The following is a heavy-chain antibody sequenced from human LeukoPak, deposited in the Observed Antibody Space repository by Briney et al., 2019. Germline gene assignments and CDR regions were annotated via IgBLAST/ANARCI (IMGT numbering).Heavy chain of an antibody. CDR3: ARDYGGSSPFDY. CDR2: IDDDFST. Sequence: GGSLRLSCTASGFTFSGKSMNWVRQAPGKGLEWVSVIDDDFSTKYADSVKGRFTISRDNSKSTLYLQMISLRAEDTAVYYCARDYGGSSPFDYWGQGTLVTVSS. D-gene: IGHD4-23*01. J-gene: IGHJ4*02. V-gene: IGHV3-66*01. CDR1: GFTFSGKS.